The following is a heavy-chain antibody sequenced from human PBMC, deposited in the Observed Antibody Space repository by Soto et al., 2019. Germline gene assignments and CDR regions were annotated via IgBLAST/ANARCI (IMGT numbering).Heavy chain of an antibody. CDR1: GGSISSSSYY. CDR3: ARHYGIAAALQAFDI. Sequence: SETLSLTCTVSGGSISSSSYYWGWIRQPPGKGLEWIGSIYYSGSTYYNPSLKSRVTISVDTSKNQFSLKLSSVTAADTAVYYCARHYGIAAALQAFDIWGQGTMVTVSS. CDR2: IYYSGST. J-gene: IGHJ3*02. V-gene: IGHV4-39*01. D-gene: IGHD6-13*01.